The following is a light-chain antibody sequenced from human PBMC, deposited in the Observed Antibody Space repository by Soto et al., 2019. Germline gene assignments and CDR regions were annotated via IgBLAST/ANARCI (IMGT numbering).Light chain of an antibody. V-gene: IGLV2-23*02. CDR1: SSDVGSYNL. CDR2: EVS. Sequence: QSVLTQPASVSGSPGQSITISCTGTSSDVGSYNLVSWYQQHPGKAPKLMIYEVSKRPSGVSNRFSGSKSGNTASLTISGLQAEDEADYYCCSYAGSSSWFGGGTKVTV. J-gene: IGLJ3*02. CDR3: CSYAGSSSW.